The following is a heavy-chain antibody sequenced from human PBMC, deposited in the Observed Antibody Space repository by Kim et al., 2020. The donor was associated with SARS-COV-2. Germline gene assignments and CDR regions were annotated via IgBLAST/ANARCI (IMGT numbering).Heavy chain of an antibody. V-gene: IGHV3-11*05. CDR1: RFTFSDYY. Sequence: LSLTCAASRFTFSDYYMSWIRQAPGKGLEWVSYTSSSSSYTNYADSVKGRFTISRDNAKNSLYLQMNSLRAEDTAVYYCARVGYDYVWGSYRDYYYY. CDR3: ARVGYDYVWGSYRDYYYY. D-gene: IGHD3-16*02. CDR2: TSSSSSYT. J-gene: IGHJ6*01.